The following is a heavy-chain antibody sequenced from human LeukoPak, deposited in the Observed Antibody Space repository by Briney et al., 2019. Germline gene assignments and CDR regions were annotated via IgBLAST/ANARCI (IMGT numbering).Heavy chain of an antibody. V-gene: IGHV4-38-2*02. Sequence: SETLSLTCAVSGYSISSGYYWGWIRQPPGKGLEWIGSIYHSGSTYYNPSLKSRVTISVDTSKNQFSLKLSSVTAANTAVYYSARDPYSSSWYESPTRVEVYWGQGTLVTVSS. D-gene: IGHD6-13*01. J-gene: IGHJ4*02. CDR3: ARDPYSSSWYESPTRVEVY. CDR2: IYHSGST. CDR1: GYSISSGYY.